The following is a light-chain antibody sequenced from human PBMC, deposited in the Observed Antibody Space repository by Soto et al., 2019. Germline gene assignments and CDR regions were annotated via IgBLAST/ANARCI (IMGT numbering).Light chain of an antibody. CDR1: QSVLYSSNNKNY. CDR2: WAS. V-gene: IGKV4-1*01. CDR3: QQYYSTLTWT. J-gene: IGKJ1*01. Sequence: DIVMTQSPDSLAVYLGERATINCKSSQSVLYSSNNKNYLAWYQQKPGQPPKLLIYWASTRESGVPDRFSGSGSGTDFTLTISSLQAEDVAVYYCQQYYSTLTWTFGQRTKVDIK.